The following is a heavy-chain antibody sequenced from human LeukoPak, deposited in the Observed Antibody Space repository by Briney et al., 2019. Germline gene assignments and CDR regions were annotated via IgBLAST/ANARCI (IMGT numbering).Heavy chain of an antibody. V-gene: IGHV1-18*04. Sequence: ASLKVSCKASGYTFTSYGITWVRQAPGQGLEWMGWISAYNGNTNYAQNLQGRVTMTTDTSTRTVYMELRSLRSDDTAVYYCAREDYCSGGSCYEGAVDYWGQGTLVTVSS. CDR2: ISAYNGNT. D-gene: IGHD2-15*01. J-gene: IGHJ4*02. CDR3: AREDYCSGGSCYEGAVDY. CDR1: GYTFTSYG.